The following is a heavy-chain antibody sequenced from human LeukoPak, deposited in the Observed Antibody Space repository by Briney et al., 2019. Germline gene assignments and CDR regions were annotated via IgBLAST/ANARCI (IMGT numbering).Heavy chain of an antibody. CDR1: GDSFSSYY. D-gene: IGHD2-21*02. Sequence: SETLSLTCSVAGDSFSSYYWSWIRQPPGRGLEWIGYIYYSGSTNYNPSLKSRVTISVDTSKNQFSLKLSSVTAADTAVYYCARLYCGGDCYLNPWGQGTLVTVSS. V-gene: IGHV4-59*08. CDR3: ARLYCGGDCYLNP. CDR2: IYYSGST. J-gene: IGHJ5*02.